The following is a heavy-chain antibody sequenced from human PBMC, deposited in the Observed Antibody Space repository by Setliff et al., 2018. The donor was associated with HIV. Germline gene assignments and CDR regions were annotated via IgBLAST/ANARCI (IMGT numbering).Heavy chain of an antibody. Sequence: ASVKVSCKASGYTFTSYAVNWVRQAPGQGLEWVGWIHTNTGDPTYAQGFTGRFVFSFDTSVSTAYLQISSLKAEDAAVYYCAARGEQLYYYGMDVWGQGTTVTVSS. CDR3: AARGEQLYYYGMDV. D-gene: IGHD1-26*01. J-gene: IGHJ6*02. CDR2: IHTNTGDP. V-gene: IGHV7-4-1*02. CDR1: GYTFTSYA.